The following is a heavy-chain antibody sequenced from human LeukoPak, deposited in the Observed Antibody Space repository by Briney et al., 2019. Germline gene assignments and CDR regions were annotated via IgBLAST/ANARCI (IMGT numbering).Heavy chain of an antibody. D-gene: IGHD5-18*01. V-gene: IGHV3-74*01. J-gene: IGHJ3*02. CDR3: ARDTMVTAFDI. Sequence: PGGSLRLSCAASGFTFSSYWMHWVRQAPGKGLVWVSRINSDGSSTSYADSVKGRFTVSRDNAKNTLYLQMNSLRAEDTAVYYCARDTMVTAFDIWGQGTMVTVSS. CDR1: GFTFSSYW. CDR2: INSDGSST.